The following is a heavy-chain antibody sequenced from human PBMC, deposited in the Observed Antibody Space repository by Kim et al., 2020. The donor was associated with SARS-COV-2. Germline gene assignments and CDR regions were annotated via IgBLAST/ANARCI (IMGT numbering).Heavy chain of an antibody. J-gene: IGHJ1*01. D-gene: IGHD2-21*02. V-gene: IGHV3-30*18. Sequence: GGSLRLSCAASGFTFSSYGMHWVRQAPGKGLEWVAVISYDGSNKYYADSVKGRFTISRDNSKNTLYLQMNSLRAEDTAVYYCAQEGNIVVVTSGHFQHWG. CDR2: ISYDGSNK. CDR1: GFTFSSYG. CDR3: AQEGNIVVVTSGHFQH.